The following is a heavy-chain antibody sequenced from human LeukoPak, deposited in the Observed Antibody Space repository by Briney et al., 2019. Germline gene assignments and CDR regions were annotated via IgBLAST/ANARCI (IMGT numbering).Heavy chain of an antibody. CDR3: VAAIAAAGSGWFDP. CDR2: IFYSGST. V-gene: IGHV4-61*05. J-gene: IGHJ5*02. Sequence: SETLSLTCTVSGYSISSGYYWGWIRQPPGKGLEWIGYIFYSGSTNYNPSLKSRVTMSVDTSKNQFSLKLTSVTAADTAVYYCVAAIAAAGSGWFDPWGQGTLVTVSS. D-gene: IGHD6-13*01. CDR1: GYSISSGYY.